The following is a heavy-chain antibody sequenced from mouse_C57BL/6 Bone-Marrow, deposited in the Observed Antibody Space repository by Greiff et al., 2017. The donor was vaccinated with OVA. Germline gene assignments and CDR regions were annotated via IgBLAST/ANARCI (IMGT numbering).Heavy chain of an antibody. CDR3: ARWHLLVGGYWYFDV. D-gene: IGHD1-1*01. CDR2: INPSNGGT. Sequence: VQLQQPGTELVKPGASVKLSCKASGYTFTSYWMHWVKQRPGQGLEWIGNINPSNGGTNYNEKFKSKATLTVDKSSSTAYMQLSSLTSEDSAVYYCARWHLLVGGYWYFDVWGTGTTVTVSS. V-gene: IGHV1-53*01. CDR1: GYTFTSYW. J-gene: IGHJ1*03.